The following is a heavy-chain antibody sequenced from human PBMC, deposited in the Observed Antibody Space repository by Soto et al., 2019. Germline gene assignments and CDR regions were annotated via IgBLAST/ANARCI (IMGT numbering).Heavy chain of an antibody. CDR2: IIPIFGTA. CDR3: ARALDSSCYWPLGAFAI. J-gene: IGHJ3*02. Sequence: QVQLVQSGAEVKKPGSSVKVSCKASGGTFSSYAISWVRQAPGQGLEWMGGIIPIFGTANYAQKFQGRVTITADKSTSTAYMELSSLRSEDTAVYYCARALDSSCYWPLGAFAIWGQGTMVTVSS. D-gene: IGHD3-22*01. CDR1: GGTFSSYA. V-gene: IGHV1-69*06.